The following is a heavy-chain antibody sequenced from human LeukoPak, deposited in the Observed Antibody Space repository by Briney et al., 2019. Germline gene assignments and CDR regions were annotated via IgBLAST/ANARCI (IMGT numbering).Heavy chain of an antibody. D-gene: IGHD3-10*01. CDR3: ASYGSGWHFDL. CDR2: IYDSGST. J-gene: IGHJ2*01. CDR1: GGSISSGGNY. V-gene: IGHV4-31*03. Sequence: PSETLSLTCTVSGGSISSGGNYWSWIRQHPGKGLEWIGYIYDSGSTYYKPSLRSRVTISGDTSKNQFSLKVTSVSDADTAVYYCASYGSGWHFDLWGRGTLVTVSS.